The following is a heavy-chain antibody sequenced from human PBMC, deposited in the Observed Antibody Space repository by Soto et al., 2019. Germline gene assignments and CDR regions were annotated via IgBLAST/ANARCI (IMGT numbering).Heavy chain of an antibody. V-gene: IGHV4-4*02. CDR2: INHSGST. J-gene: IGHJ4*02. D-gene: IGHD3-10*01. CDR3: ASHGSGTTAGY. CDR1: GASISSSNW. Sequence: SETLSLTCAVSGASISSSNWWSWVRQPPGKGLEWIGEINHSGSTNYNPSLKSRVTISVDKSKNQFSLKLSFVTAADTAVYYCASHGSGTTAGYWGQRTLVTVSS.